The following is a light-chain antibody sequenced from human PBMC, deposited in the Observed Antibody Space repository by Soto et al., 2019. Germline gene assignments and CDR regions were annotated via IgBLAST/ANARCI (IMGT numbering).Light chain of an antibody. CDR3: VSFTTSRSYV. Sequence: QSALTQPASVSGSPVQSITISCTGTSSDVGAYIFVSWYQQHPGKAPKLMIYDIINRPSGVSNRFSGSKSGNTASLTISGLQAEDEADYYCVSFTTSRSYVFGTGTKRTVL. V-gene: IGLV2-14*03. J-gene: IGLJ1*01. CDR2: DII. CDR1: SSDVGAYIF.